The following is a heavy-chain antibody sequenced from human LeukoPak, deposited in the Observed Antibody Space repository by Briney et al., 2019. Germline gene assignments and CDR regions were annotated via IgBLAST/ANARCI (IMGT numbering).Heavy chain of an antibody. V-gene: IGHV1-18*01. Sequence: ASVKVSCKASGYTFTSYAISWVRQAPGQGLEWMGWISAYNGNTNYAQRLQGRVTMTRNTSISTAYMELSSLRSEDTAVYYCARGLKYDYVWGSYRYSPDEYWGQGTLVTVSS. CDR2: ISAYNGNT. CDR3: ARGLKYDYVWGSYRYSPDEY. D-gene: IGHD3-16*02. J-gene: IGHJ4*02. CDR1: GYTFTSYA.